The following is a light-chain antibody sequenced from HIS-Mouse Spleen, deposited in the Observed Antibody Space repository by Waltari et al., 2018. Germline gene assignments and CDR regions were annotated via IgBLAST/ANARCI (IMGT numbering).Light chain of an antibody. V-gene: IGLV1-47*01. J-gene: IGLJ3*02. CDR3: AAWDDSLSGPV. Sequence: QSVLTQPPSASGTPGQRVTISCSGRSSNIGSNYVYWYQQLPGTVPKLLIYRNTQRPSGVPDRFSGSKSGTSASLAISGLRSEDEADYYCAAWDDSLSGPVFGGGTKLTVL. CDR1: SSNIGSNY. CDR2: RNT.